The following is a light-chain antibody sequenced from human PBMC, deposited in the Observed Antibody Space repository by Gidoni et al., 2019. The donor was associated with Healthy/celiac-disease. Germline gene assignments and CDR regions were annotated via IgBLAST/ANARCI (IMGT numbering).Light chain of an antibody. CDR2: AAS. J-gene: IGKJ2*01. CDR3: QQYYSTGT. CDR1: QGISNS. V-gene: IGKV1-NL1*01. Sequence: DIQMPQSPSSLSASVGDRVTITCRASQGISNSLAWYQQKPGKAPKLLLYAASRLESGVPSRFSGSGSGTDYTLTISSLQPEDFATYYCQQYYSTGTFGQGTKLEIK.